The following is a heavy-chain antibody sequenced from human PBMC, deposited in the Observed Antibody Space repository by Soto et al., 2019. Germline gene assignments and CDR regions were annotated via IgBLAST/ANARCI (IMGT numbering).Heavy chain of an antibody. J-gene: IGHJ4*02. CDR3: ASTLGARFDY. CDR2: INPSIGTT. CDR1: GYTFTSQN. D-gene: IGHD1-26*01. Sequence: ASVKVSCKASGYTFTSQNMHWARQAPGQGLEWMGVINPSIGTTTYAQKFQGRVTMTRDTSTSTVYMEVSSLRSEDTAVYYCASTLGARFDYWGQGTLVTVPQ. V-gene: IGHV1-46*03.